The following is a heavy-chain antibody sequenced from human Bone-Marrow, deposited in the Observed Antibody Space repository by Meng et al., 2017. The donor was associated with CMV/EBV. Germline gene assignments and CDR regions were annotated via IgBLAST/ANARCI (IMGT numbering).Heavy chain of an antibody. Sequence: GSLRLSCAVYGGSFSGYYWSWIRQPPGKGLEWIGEINHSGSTNYNPSLKSRVTISVDTSKNQFSLKLSSVTAADTAVYYCARVLRGYSGYDSTYYYYGMDVWGQGTTVTGSS. CDR3: ARVLRGYSGYDSTYYYYGMDV. J-gene: IGHJ6*01. V-gene: IGHV4-34*01. CDR1: GGSFSGYY. D-gene: IGHD5-12*01. CDR2: INHSGST.